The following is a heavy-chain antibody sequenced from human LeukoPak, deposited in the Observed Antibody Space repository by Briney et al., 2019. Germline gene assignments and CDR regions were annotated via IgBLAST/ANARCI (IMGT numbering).Heavy chain of an antibody. CDR2: INHSGST. V-gene: IGHV4-34*01. D-gene: IGHD3-9*01. Sequence: SETLSLTCAVYGGSFSGYYWSWIRQPPGKGLEWIGEINHSGSTNYNPSLKSRVTISVDTSKNQFSLKLSSVTAADTAVYYCARDKTGMRGAYRAFDYWGQGTLVTVSS. J-gene: IGHJ4*02. CDR3: ARDKTGMRGAYRAFDY. CDR1: GGSFSGYY.